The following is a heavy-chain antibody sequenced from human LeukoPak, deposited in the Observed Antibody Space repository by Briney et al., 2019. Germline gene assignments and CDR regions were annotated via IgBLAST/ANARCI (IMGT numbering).Heavy chain of an antibody. CDR3: ARIVAGGAFDI. Sequence: GGSLRLSCAASGFTVSSNYMTWVRQAPGKGMEWVSVIYSGGSTYYSDSVKGRFTISRDNSKNTLYLQMNSLRAEDTAVYYCARIVAGGAFDIWGQGTMVTVSS. CDR2: IYSGGST. CDR1: GFTVSSNY. J-gene: IGHJ3*02. D-gene: IGHD1-26*01. V-gene: IGHV3-66*01.